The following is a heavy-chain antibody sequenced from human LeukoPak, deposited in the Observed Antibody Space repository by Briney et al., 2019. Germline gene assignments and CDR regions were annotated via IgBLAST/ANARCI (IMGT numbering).Heavy chain of an antibody. CDR1: GGSFSGYY. D-gene: IGHD6-13*01. V-gene: IGHV4-34*01. CDR2: INHSGST. CDR3: ARVGIAAAGIDY. J-gene: IGHJ4*02. Sequence: PSETLSLTCAVYGGSFSGYYWSWIRQPPGKGLEWIGEINHSGSTNYNPSLKSRVTISVDTSKNQFSLKLSSVTAADTAVYYCARVGIAAAGIDYWGQGTLVTVSS.